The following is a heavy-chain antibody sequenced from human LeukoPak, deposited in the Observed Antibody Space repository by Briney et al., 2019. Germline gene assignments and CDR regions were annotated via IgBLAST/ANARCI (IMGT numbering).Heavy chain of an antibody. D-gene: IGHD6-13*01. Sequence: GGSLRLSCAASGFTFSSYSMNWLRQAPGKGLEWVSYISNSSSTIYYADSVKGRFTIPRDNAKNSLYLQMNSLRDEDTAVYYCASEIAAAGTRDYWGQGTLVTVSS. V-gene: IGHV3-48*02. J-gene: IGHJ4*02. CDR1: GFTFSSYS. CDR3: ASEIAAAGTRDY. CDR2: ISNSSSTI.